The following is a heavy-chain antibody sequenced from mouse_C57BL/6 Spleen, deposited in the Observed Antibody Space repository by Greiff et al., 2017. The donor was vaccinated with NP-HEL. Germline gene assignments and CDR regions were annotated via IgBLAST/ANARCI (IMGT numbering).Heavy chain of an antibody. V-gene: IGHV5-16*01. CDR2: INYDGSST. J-gene: IGHJ2*01. Sequence: EVQLVESEGGLVQPGSSMKLSCTASGFTFSDYYMAWVRQVPEKGLEWVANINYDGSSTYYLDSLKSRFIISRDNAKNILYLQMSSLKSEDTATYYCASSYYGSSFDYWGQGTTLTVAS. D-gene: IGHD1-1*01. CDR1: GFTFSDYY. CDR3: ASSYYGSSFDY.